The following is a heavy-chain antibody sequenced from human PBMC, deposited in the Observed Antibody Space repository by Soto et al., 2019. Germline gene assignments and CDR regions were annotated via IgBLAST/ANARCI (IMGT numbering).Heavy chain of an antibody. J-gene: IGHJ4*02. Sequence: QITLRESGPTLVKPTQTLTLTCTFSGFSLSTSKVGVAWIRQPPGKALEWLALIYWDDDKRYRTSLKSRITIAKDISKIQVVITRADMDPVDTATYFCGHDGSGYLDFDYWGQATLVTDSS. CDR2: IYWDDDK. V-gene: IGHV2-5*02. CDR3: GHDGSGYLDFDY. CDR1: GFSLSTSKVG. D-gene: IGHD3-22*01.